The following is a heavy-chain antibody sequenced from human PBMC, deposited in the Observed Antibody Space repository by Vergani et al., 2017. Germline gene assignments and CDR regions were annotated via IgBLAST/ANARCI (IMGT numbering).Heavy chain of an antibody. V-gene: IGHV3-33*01. J-gene: IGHJ4*02. CDR1: SFKLGDYG. CDR3: ARETRDTPSSLDY. Sequence: VQLVESGGGLVKRGGSLRLSCTPSSFKLGDYGMHWVRQAPGRGLEWVSMTWYEGNNNYYADSVKGRFTISKDISKNTLYLQMNSLRGDDTAVYYCARETRDTPSSLDYWGQGTLVTVSS. D-gene: IGHD5-24*01. CDR2: TWYEGNNN.